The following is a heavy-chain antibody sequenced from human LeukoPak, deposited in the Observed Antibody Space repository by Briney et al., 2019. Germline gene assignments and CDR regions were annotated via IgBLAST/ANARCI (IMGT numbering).Heavy chain of an antibody. CDR3: ARETTGAGTARPFDY. J-gene: IGHJ4*02. D-gene: IGHD6-13*01. V-gene: IGHV4-4*07. Sequence: KPSETLSLTCTVSGGSISNFYWSWIRQPAGKTLEWIGRIYTSGSTNYNPSLKSRATMSVDTSKNQFSLKLSSVTAADTAVYFCARETTGAGTARPFDYWGQGTLVTVSS. CDR2: IYTSGST. CDR1: GGSISNFY.